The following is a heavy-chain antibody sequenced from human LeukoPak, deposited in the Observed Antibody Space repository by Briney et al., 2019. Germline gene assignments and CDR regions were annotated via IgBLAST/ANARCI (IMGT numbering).Heavy chain of an antibody. D-gene: IGHD6-6*01. CDR1: GFTFSTYW. J-gene: IGHJ6*02. CDR2: IKQDGSEK. CDR3: ARTGRYSTSLNYYYDMDV. Sequence: GGSLRLSCAASGFTFSTYWMSWVRQAPGKGLEWVANIKQDGSEKYYVDSVKGRFTISRDNTKNSLYLQMSSLRAEDTAVYYCARTGRYSTSLNYYYDMDVWGQGTTVTVPS. V-gene: IGHV3-7*01.